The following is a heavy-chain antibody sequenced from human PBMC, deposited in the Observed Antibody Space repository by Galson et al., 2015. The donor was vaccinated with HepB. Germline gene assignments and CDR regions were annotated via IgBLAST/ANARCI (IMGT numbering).Heavy chain of an antibody. CDR2: IYSGGDT. J-gene: IGHJ6*03. D-gene: IGHD2-15*01. CDR3: ARERRTLPYCSGGSCYYHYQMDV. V-gene: IGHV3-53*01. Sequence: SLRLSCAASGFTVSSNYISWVRQAPGKGLEWVSVIYSGGDTYYADSVKGRFSISRDTSKNTLYLQMNNLRAEDTAVYYCARERRTLPYCSGGSCYYHYQMDVWGKGTTVKVSS. CDR1: GFTVSSNY.